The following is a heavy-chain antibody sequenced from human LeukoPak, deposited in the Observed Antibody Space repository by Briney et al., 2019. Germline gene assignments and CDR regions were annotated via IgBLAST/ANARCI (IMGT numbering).Heavy chain of an antibody. V-gene: IGHV3-20*04. Sequence: GGSLRLSCAASGFTCDDYGMSWVRQAPGKGLEWVSSINWNGGSTSYADSVRGRFTISRDNAKNSLYLQMNSLRAGDTALYYCARDLGGAATRWGQGTLVTVSS. CDR3: ARDLGGAATR. CDR2: INWNGGST. D-gene: IGHD2-15*01. J-gene: IGHJ4*02. CDR1: GFTCDDYG.